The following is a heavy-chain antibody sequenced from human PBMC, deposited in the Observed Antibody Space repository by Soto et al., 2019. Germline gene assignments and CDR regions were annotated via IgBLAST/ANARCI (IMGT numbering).Heavy chain of an antibody. CDR2: ISGSAGST. CDR1: GFTFSNYA. CDR3: ARIPKEGFFEWLLGGGMDV. Sequence: EVQLLESGGGLVQPGGSLRLSCAASGFTFSNYAMTWVRQAPGKGLEWVSTISGSAGSTYYADSVKGRFTISRDNSQNTLYLQMNSLRAEDTALYYCARIPKEGFFEWLLGGGMDVWGQGTTVTVSS. J-gene: IGHJ6*02. D-gene: IGHD3-3*01. V-gene: IGHV3-23*01.